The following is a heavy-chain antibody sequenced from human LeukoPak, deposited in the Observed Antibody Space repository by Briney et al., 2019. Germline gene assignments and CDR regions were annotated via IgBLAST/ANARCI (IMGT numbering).Heavy chain of an antibody. J-gene: IGHJ4*02. CDR3: ARGRKQWLVLPRWVYFDY. V-gene: IGHV4-59*12. CDR1: GGPISSYY. D-gene: IGHD6-19*01. CDR2: IYYSGST. Sequence: PSETLSLTCTVSGGPISSYYWSWIRQPPGKGLEWIGYIYYSGSTNYNPSLKSRVTISVDTSKNQFSLKLSSVTAADTAVYYCARGRKQWLVLPRWVYFDYWGQGTLVTVSS.